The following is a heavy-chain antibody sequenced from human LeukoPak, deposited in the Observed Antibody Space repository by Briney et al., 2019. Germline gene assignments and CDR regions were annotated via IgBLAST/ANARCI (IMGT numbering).Heavy chain of an antibody. CDR3: AADRYYYGSGSYSLLYYYYGMDV. CDR1: GFTFTSSA. Sequence: SVKVSCKASGFTFTSSAVQWVRQARGQRLEWIGWIVVGSGNTNYAQKFQERVTITRDMSTSTAYMELSSLRSEDTAVYYCAADRYYYGSGSYSLLYYYYGMDVWSQGTTVTVSS. D-gene: IGHD3-10*01. V-gene: IGHV1-58*01. CDR2: IVVGSGNT. J-gene: IGHJ6*02.